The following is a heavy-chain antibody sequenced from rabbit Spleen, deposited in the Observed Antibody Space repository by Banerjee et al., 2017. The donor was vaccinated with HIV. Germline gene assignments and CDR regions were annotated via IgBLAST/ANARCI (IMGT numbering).Heavy chain of an antibody. J-gene: IGHJ4*01. V-gene: IGHV1S40*01. CDR1: GFSFSSGYD. Sequence: QSLEESGGDLVKPGASLTLTCTASGFSFSSGYDMCWVRQAPGKGLEWIACIYTGNSKTYYANWAKGRFTISKTSSTTVTLQMTSLTAADTATYFCVREVAARFNLWGPGTLVTVS. D-gene: IGHD4-1*01. CDR2: IYTGNSKT. CDR3: VREVAARFNL.